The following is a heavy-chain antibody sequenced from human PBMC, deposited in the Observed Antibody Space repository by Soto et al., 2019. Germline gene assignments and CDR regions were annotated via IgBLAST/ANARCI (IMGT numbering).Heavy chain of an antibody. V-gene: IGHV4-59*08. Sequence: SETLSLTCTVSGGSISSYYWSWIRQPPGKGLEWIGYIYYSGSTNYNPSLKSRVTISVDTSKNQFSLKLSSVTAADTAVYYCARNHPPLEWLYGGYYMDVWGKGTTVTVSS. CDR2: IYYSGST. CDR1: GGSISSYY. D-gene: IGHD3-3*01. J-gene: IGHJ6*03. CDR3: ARNHPPLEWLYGGYYMDV.